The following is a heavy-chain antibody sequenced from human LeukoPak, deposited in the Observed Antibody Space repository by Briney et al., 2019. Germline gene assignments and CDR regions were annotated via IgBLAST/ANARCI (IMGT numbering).Heavy chain of an antibody. CDR1: GFTFSIYW. J-gene: IGHJ6*03. CDR2: IKHNGNET. D-gene: IGHD4/OR15-4a*01. V-gene: IGHV3-7*01. Sequence: GGSLRLSCAASGFTFSIYWMRWVRQAPGKGLDWVARIKHNGNETYYVDSVKGRFTISRDNAKNSLNLQMNSLRAEDTAVYYCARGSSEVRGNPYHYMDVWGKGTTVTVSS. CDR3: ARGSSEVRGNPYHYMDV.